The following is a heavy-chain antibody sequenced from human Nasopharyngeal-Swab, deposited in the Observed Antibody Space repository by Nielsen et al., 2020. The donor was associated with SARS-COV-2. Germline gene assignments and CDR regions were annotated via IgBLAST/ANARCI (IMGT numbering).Heavy chain of an antibody. CDR2: ISYDGSNK. CDR3: ASAYGGSYWYFDL. D-gene: IGHD4-23*01. CDR1: GFTFSSYA. J-gene: IGHJ2*01. Sequence: GESLKISCEASGFTFSSYAMHWVRQAPGKGLEWVAVISYDGSNKYYADSVKGRFTISRDNSKNTLYLQMNSLRAEDTAVYYCASAYGGSYWYFDLWGRGTRVTVSS. V-gene: IGHV3-30-3*01.